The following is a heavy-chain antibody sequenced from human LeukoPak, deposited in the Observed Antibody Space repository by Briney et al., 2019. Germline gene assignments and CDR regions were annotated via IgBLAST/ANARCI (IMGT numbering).Heavy chain of an antibody. Sequence: SETLSLTCTVSGGSISSYYWSWIRQPPGKGLEWIGYIYYSGSTNYNPSLKSRVTISVDTSKNQFSLKLSSVTAADTAVYYCARRDIVVVTATTYYYYGMDVWGQGTTVTVSS. CDR1: GGSISSYY. D-gene: IGHD2-21*02. CDR3: ARRDIVVVTATTYYYYGMDV. CDR2: IYYSGST. V-gene: IGHV4-59*01. J-gene: IGHJ6*02.